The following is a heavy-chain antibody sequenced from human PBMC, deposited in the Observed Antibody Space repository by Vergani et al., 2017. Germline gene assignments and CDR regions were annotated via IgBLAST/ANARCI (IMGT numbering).Heavy chain of an antibody. CDR3: VRARCSGPCFMSNWFDS. CDR1: GFLFNNYP. CDR2: IRTTAESGE. D-gene: IGHD5-12*01. Sequence: EVQLVESGGGLVPPGGSLRLSCEVSGFLFNNYPMNWVRQSPGKGLEWVSNIRTTAESGEFYADSVKGRFTISRDDAKRSLYLEMNSLRGDDTAIYYCVRARCSGPCFMSNWFDSWGQGTLVTVSS. V-gene: IGHV3-48*01. J-gene: IGHJ5*01.